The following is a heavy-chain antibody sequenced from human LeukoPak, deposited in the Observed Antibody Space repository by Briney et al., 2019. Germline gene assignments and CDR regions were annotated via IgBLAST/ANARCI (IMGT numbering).Heavy chain of an antibody. J-gene: IGHJ6*02. CDR3: ARASGFYGVGYYGMDV. CDR2: IYYSGST. CDR1: VRSIRSYF. V-gene: IGHV4-59*07. D-gene: IGHD4-17*01. Sequence: DTLPLTCTVSVRSIRSYFRSLFRAPPREGPEWVGYIYYSGSTNYKPSLKRLIVISVDTSKDLFPLKLSSVTAADTAVYCWARASGFYGVGYYGMDVWGQGTTVTVSS.